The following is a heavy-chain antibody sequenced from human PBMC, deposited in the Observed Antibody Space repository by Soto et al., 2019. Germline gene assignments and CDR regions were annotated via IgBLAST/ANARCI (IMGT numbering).Heavy chain of an antibody. CDR3: ARLLRYCSGGSCYGWFDP. J-gene: IGHJ5*02. Sequence: PSETLSLTCVVSGYSFNSVYFWGWIRQPPGKGLQWIGSLSQNGGTYRNPSLRSRVTLSVDTSKNQFSLKLTSVTAADAAMYYCARLLRYCSGGSCYGWFDPWGQGTLVTV. V-gene: IGHV4-38-2*01. CDR2: LSQNGGT. D-gene: IGHD2-15*01. CDR1: GYSFNSVYF.